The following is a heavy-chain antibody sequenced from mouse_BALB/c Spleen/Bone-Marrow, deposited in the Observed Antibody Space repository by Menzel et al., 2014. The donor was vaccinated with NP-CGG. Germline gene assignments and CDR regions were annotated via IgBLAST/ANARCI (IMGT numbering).Heavy chain of an antibody. D-gene: IGHD3-3*01. CDR1: GYTFTSYT. CDR3: ARGARTGTWFPN. Sequence: QVQLQQSGAELARPGASVKMSCKASGYTFTSYTIQWVKRRPGQGLEWVGYIVPSSGYTDYNQKFKDKTTLTADKSSSTHSLALRSLRSADSAVYYCARGARTGTWFPNWGKGTLIAVSA. CDR2: IVPSSGYT. V-gene: IGHV1-4*01. J-gene: IGHJ3*01.